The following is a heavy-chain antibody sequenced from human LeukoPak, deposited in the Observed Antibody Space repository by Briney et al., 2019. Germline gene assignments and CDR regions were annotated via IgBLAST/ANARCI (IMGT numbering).Heavy chain of an antibody. CDR3: ARAVITFGGVIVYFDY. CDR2: ISAYNGNT. J-gene: IGHJ4*02. V-gene: IGHV1-18*01. D-gene: IGHD3-16*02. Sequence: GASVKVSCKASGYTFTSYGISWVLQAPGQGLEWMGWISAYNGNTNYAQKLQGRVTMTADTSTSTAYMELRSLRSDDTAVYYCARAVITFGGVIVYFDYWGREPWSPSPQ. CDR1: GYTFTSYG.